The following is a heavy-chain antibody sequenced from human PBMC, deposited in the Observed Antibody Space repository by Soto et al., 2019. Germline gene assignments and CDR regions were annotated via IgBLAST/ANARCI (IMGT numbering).Heavy chain of an antibody. V-gene: IGHV3-74*01. CDR1: GFTFSSYW. CDR2: INSDGSST. D-gene: IGHD2-2*01. Sequence: GGSLRLSCAASGFTFSSYWMHWVRQAPGKGLVWVSRINSDGSSTSYADSVKGRFTISRDNAKNTLYLQMKSLRGEDTAVYYCAKVSPLHTMPDAFDIWGQGTMVTVSS. CDR3: AKVSPLHTMPDAFDI. J-gene: IGHJ3*02.